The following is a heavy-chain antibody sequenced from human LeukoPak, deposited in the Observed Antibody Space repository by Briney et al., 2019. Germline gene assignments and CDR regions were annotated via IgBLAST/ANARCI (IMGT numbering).Heavy chain of an antibody. D-gene: IGHD6-13*01. CDR2: INHSGST. V-gene: IGHV4-34*01. CDR1: GGSFSGYY. J-gene: IGHJ6*02. Sequence: SETLSHTCAVYGGSFSGYYWSWIRQPPGKGLEWNGEINHSGSTNYNPSLKSRVTISVDTSKNQFSLKLSSVTAADTAVYYCARGPLGQQLEAYDYYGMDVWGQGTTVTVSS. CDR3: ARGPLGQQLEAYDYYGMDV.